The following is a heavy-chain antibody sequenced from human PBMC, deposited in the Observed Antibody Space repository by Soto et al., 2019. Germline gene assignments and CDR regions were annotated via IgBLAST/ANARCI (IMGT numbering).Heavy chain of an antibody. D-gene: IGHD3-3*01. V-gene: IGHV1-2*02. Sequence: ASVKVSCKASGYTFTGYYMHWVRQAPGQGLEWMGWINPNSGGTNYAQKFQGRVTITRDTSASTAYMELSSLRSEDTAVYYCARGIYDFWSGPLASHYGMDVWGQGTTVTVSS. CDR3: ARGIYDFWSGPLASHYGMDV. CDR2: INPNSGGT. J-gene: IGHJ6*02. CDR1: GYTFTGYY.